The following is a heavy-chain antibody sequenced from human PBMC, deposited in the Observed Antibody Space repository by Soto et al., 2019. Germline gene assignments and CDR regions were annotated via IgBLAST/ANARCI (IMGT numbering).Heavy chain of an antibody. CDR2: FDPEDGET. D-gene: IGHD3-22*01. CDR3: ATAGSSGYYRGFWYFDL. J-gene: IGHJ2*01. CDR1: GYTLTELS. V-gene: IGHV1-24*01. Sequence: ASVKVSCKVSGYTLTELSMHWVRQAPGKGLEWMGGFDPEDGETIYAQKFQGRVTMTEDTSTDTAYRELSSLRSEDTAFYYCATAGSSGYYRGFWYFDLWGRGTLVTVSS.